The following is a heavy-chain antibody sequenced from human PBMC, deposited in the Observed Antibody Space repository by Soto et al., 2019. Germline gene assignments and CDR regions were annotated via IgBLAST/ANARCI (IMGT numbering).Heavy chain of an antibody. J-gene: IGHJ6*02. Sequence: QVQLQESGPGLVKPSQTLSLTCTVSGGSISSGGYYWSWIRQHPGKGLEWIGYIYYSGSTYYNPSLKSRVTLSVDTSKNQFSLKRSSVTAADTAVYYCARGGRRSPVMDVWGQGTTVTVSS. V-gene: IGHV4-31*03. CDR2: IYYSGST. CDR3: ARGGRRSPVMDV. CDR1: GGSISSGGYY.